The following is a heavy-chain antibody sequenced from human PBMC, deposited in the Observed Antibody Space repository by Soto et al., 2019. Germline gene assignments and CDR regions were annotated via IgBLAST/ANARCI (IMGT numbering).Heavy chain of an antibody. CDR1: GGSISSYY. J-gene: IGHJ3*02. Sequence: ETLSLTCTVSGGSISSYYWSWIRQPPGKGLEWIGYIYYSGSTNYNPSLKSRVTISVDTSKNQFSLKLSSVTAADTAVYYCAREVGYCGGDCYSDMVAFDIWGQGTMVTVSS. CDR3: AREVGYCGGDCYSDMVAFDI. V-gene: IGHV4-59*01. D-gene: IGHD2-21*02. CDR2: IYYSGST.